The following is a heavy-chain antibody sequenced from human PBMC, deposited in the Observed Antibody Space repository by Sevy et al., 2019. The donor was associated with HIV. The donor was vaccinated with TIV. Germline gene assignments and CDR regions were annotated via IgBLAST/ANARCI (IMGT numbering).Heavy chain of an antibody. CDR1: GFTFSDYY. CDR2: ISSSSSYT. D-gene: IGHD6-6*01. Sequence: GGSLRLSCAASGFTFSDYYMSWIRQAPGKGLEWVSYISSSSSYTNYADSVKDRFTISRDNAKNSLYLQMNSLRAEDTAVYYCARERGSSSSTERYYFDYWGQGTLVTVSS. CDR3: ARERGSSSSTERYYFDY. V-gene: IGHV3-11*06. J-gene: IGHJ4*02.